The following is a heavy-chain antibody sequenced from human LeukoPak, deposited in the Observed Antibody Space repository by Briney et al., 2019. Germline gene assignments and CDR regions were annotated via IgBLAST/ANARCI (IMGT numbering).Heavy chain of an antibody. D-gene: IGHD6-25*01. CDR1: GYTFTSYG. V-gene: IGHV1-18*01. CDR3: ARDPSNTSGRYIFFDF. Sequence: ASVTVSCKASGYTFTSYGISWVRQAPGQGLEWMGWISAYNGNTNYAQKLQGRVTMTRDTSTNTAYMELRSPRSDDTAVYYCARDPSNTSGRYIFFDFWGQGTLVAVSS. CDR2: ISAYNGNT. J-gene: IGHJ4*02.